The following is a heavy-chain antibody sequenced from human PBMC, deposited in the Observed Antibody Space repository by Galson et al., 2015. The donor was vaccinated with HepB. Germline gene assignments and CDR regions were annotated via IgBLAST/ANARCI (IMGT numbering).Heavy chain of an antibody. CDR2: IWYDGTNK. Sequence: SLRLSCAASGFSFSNFGMHWVRQGPGKGLVWVAVIWYDGTNKYYADSVKGRFTISRDNSKNTLSLQMNSLRAEDTAVYYCARAPSAIAAAGRGDYWGQGTLVTVSS. D-gene: IGHD6-13*01. CDR1: GFSFSNFG. CDR3: ARAPSAIAAAGRGDY. V-gene: IGHV3-33*01. J-gene: IGHJ4*02.